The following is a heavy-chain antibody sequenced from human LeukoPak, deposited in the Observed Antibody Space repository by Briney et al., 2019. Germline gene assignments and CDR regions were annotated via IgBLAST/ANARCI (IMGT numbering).Heavy chain of an antibody. J-gene: IGHJ4*02. CDR2: IYYSGST. V-gene: IGHV4-39*07. CDR1: GGSISSSSYY. Sequence: SETLSLTCTVSGGSISSSSYYWGWIRQPPGKGLEWIGSIYYSGSTNFNPSLKSRVTMSVDTSKNQFSLKLSSVTAADTAVYYCVRLSSGHYYVFDYWGQGTLVTVSS. CDR3: VRLSSGHYYVFDY. D-gene: IGHD3-22*01.